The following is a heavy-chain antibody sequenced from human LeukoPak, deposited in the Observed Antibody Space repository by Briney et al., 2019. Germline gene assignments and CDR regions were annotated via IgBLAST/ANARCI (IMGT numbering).Heavy chain of an antibody. J-gene: IGHJ4*02. CDR2: IYYSGST. CDR3: ARGSTEYYYDSSGYYPILGFDY. V-gene: IGHV4-59*01. CDR1: GGSISSYY. Sequence: SETLSLTCTVFGGSISSYYWSWVRQPPGKGLEWIGYIYYSGSTNYNPSLKSRVTISVDTSKNQFSLKLSSVTAADTAVYYCARGSTEYYYDSSGYYPILGFDYWGQGTLVTVSS. D-gene: IGHD3-22*01.